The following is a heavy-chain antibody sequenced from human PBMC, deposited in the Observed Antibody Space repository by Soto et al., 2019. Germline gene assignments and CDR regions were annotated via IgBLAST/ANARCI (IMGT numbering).Heavy chain of an antibody. J-gene: IGHJ6*02. D-gene: IGHD3-10*01. CDR2: IIPVFGNT. Sequence: QLQLEQSGPEVKKPGSSVKVSCKASGRSFSSDGVSWVRQAPGQGLEWMGGIIPVFGNTKYVQRFQGRLTITADNSTSTVYMEMSSLSSEDTAVYFCARGQYYSSGSAATSYFYFGIDVWGQGPTVIVSS. CDR1: GRSFSSDG. V-gene: IGHV1-69*06. CDR3: ARGQYYSSGSAATSYFYFGIDV.